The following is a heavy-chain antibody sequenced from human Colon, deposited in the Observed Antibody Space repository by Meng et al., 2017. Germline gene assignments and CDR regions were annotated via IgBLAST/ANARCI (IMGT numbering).Heavy chain of an antibody. CDR1: GTSLTTSGEG. Sequence: QISFKESGPTLVNPTQTLTLTCTFSGTSLTTSGEGVGWLRQPPGKALEWLALVYWDGDSRYSPSMMNRLTITKDTSRNQVVLTMTNVDPVDTGTYFCFHSSDHLIYASSWGQGTLVTVSS. CDR2: VYWDGDS. J-gene: IGHJ5*02. CDR3: FHSSDHLIYASS. V-gene: IGHV2-5*02. D-gene: IGHD3/OR15-3a*01.